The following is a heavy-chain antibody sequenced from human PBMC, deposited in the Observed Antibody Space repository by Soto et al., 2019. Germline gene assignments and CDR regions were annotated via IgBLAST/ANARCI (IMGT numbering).Heavy chain of an antibody. CDR1: GYSISTGDYF. CDR2: IHYSGIT. V-gene: IGHV4-30-4*01. D-gene: IGHD3-10*01. CDR3: TRAGYGVVRLPFND. J-gene: IGHJ4*02. Sequence: QVQLQESGPGLVKASQTLSLTCTVSGYSISTGDYFWSWVRQPPGKGREWIGHIHYSGITYYNPSLNSRITMSVDTSRSQFSLKISSVTAADTAGYYCTRAGYGVVRLPFNDLGQGTLATVSS.